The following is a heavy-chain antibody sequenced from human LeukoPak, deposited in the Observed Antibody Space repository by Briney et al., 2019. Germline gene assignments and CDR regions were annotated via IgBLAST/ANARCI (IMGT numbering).Heavy chain of an antibody. J-gene: IGHJ4*02. D-gene: IGHD3-10*01. Sequence: GGSLRLSCAASGFTFSNYWISWVRQAPGKVLEWGASVKQDVDKKDYVDSLKDRFTISRDNGKNSLYLQMNSLRAEDTAVYYCARGPPYGSRSDFFDYWGQGTLVTVSS. CDR3: ARGPPYGSRSDFFDY. CDR1: GFTFSNYW. V-gene: IGHV3-7*01. CDR2: VKQDVDKK.